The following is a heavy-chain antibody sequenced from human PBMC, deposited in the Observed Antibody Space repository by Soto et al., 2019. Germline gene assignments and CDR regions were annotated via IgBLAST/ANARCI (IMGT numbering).Heavy chain of an antibody. CDR2: ISAYNGNT. CDR1: GYTFSSYG. Sequence: QVQLVQSGAEVKKPGASVKVSCKASGYTFSSYGISWVRQAPGQGLEWMGWISAYNGNTKYAQKFENRVTMPTDTSTSTAYMELRSLISGDTAVYYCAREPNYFDYWGQGTPVPVSS. CDR3: AREPNYFDY. J-gene: IGHJ4*02. V-gene: IGHV1-18*01.